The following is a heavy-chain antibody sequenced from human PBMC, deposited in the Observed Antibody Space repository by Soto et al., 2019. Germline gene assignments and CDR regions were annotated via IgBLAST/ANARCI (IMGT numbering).Heavy chain of an antibody. J-gene: IGHJ6*02. CDR3: TTLHDYSNPHYYYGMDV. CDR1: GFTFSNAW. V-gene: IGHV3-15*01. CDR2: IKSKTDGGTT. Sequence: GGSLRLSCAASGFTFSNAWMSWVRQAPGKGLEWVGRIKSKTDGGTTDYAAPVKGRFTISRDDSKNTLYLQMNSLKPEDTAVYYCTTLHDYSNPHYYYGMDVWGQGTTVTVSS. D-gene: IGHD4-4*01.